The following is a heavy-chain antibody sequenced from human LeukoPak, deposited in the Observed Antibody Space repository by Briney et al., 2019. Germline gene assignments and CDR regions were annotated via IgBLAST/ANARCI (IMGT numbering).Heavy chain of an antibody. D-gene: IGHD1-26*01. J-gene: IGHJ4*02. CDR1: GFTFSSYW. CDR3: TKDVQNDVGATDC. Sequence: GGSLRLSCAASGFTFSSYWMSWVRQAPGKGLEWVSTIDRSGERTHYADSVKGRFTISRDNSRNTLYLQMNSLRAEDTAIYYCTKDVQNDVGATDCWGQGTLVTVSS. CDR2: IDRSGERT. V-gene: IGHV3-23*01.